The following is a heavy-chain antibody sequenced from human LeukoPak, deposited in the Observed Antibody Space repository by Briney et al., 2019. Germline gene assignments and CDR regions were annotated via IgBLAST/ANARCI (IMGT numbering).Heavy chain of an antibody. Sequence: PGGSLRLSCAASGVTFEDYAMHWVRQAPGKGLEWVSGISWNSGSIGYADSVKGRFTISRDNAKNSLYLQMNSLRAEDTALYYCAKDLAGGAFDYWGQGTLVTVSS. J-gene: IGHJ4*02. CDR1: GVTFEDYA. D-gene: IGHD3-10*01. V-gene: IGHV3-9*01. CDR2: ISWNSGSI. CDR3: AKDLAGGAFDY.